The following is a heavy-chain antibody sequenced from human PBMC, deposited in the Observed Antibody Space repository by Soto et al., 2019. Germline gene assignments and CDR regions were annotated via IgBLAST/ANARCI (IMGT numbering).Heavy chain of an antibody. CDR2: INSDGTYT. Sequence: EVQLVESGGGLVQPGGSLRLSCAASGFTFSGYWMHWVRQAPGKGLTWVSRINSDGTYTSSADSVRGRFTISSDDARNTLYLQMNSLRIEDTAVYYCTRALDGMIPTAYWGQGTLVTVSS. D-gene: IGHD3-22*01. CDR1: GFTFSGYW. CDR3: TRALDGMIPTAY. V-gene: IGHV3-74*01. J-gene: IGHJ4*02.